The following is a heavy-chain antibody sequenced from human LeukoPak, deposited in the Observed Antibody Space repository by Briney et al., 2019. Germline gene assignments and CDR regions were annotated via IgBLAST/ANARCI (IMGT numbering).Heavy chain of an antibody. D-gene: IGHD6-13*01. CDR1: GFPFSTYA. CDR3: AKDRLPDGRWSLDY. CDR2: IYGSGSGM. Sequence: GGSLRLSCAASGFPFSTYAMNWVRQAPGKGLEWVSGIYGSGSGMQYADSVKGRFTISRDNSKNTLYLQMNNLRAEDTALYYCAKDRLPDGRWSLDYWGQGTLVTVSS. J-gene: IGHJ4*02. V-gene: IGHV3-23*01.